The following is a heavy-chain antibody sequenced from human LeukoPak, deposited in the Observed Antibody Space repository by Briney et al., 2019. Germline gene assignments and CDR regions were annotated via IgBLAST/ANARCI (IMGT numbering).Heavy chain of an antibody. CDR2: IWYDGSNK. Sequence: GRSLRLSCAASGFTFSSYGMHWVRQAPGKGLEWVAVIWYDGSNKYYADSVKGRFTISRDNSKNTLYLQMNSLRAEDTAVYYCARKDDYGDYRGAFDIWGQGTMVTVSS. J-gene: IGHJ3*02. D-gene: IGHD4-17*01. V-gene: IGHV3-33*01. CDR3: ARKDDYGDYRGAFDI. CDR1: GFTFSSYG.